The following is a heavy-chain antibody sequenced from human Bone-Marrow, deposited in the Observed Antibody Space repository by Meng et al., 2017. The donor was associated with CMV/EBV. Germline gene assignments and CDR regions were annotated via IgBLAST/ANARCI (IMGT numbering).Heavy chain of an antibody. CDR2: IKQDGSEK. CDR1: GITFTNYW. D-gene: IGHD1-14*01. J-gene: IGHJ4*02. Sequence: GESLKISCASSGITFTNYWMSWVRQAPGKGLEWVANIKQDGSEKQYVESVESRFTVSRDNAKNSLELKMNSLRVDDTAVYYCARICVTGAACYHFDYWGQGTMVTVSS. CDR3: ARICVTGAACYHFDY. V-gene: IGHV3-7*01.